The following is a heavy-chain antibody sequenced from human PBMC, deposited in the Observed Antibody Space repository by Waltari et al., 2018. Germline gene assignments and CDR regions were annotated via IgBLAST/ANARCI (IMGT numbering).Heavy chain of an antibody. D-gene: IGHD4-17*01. CDR2: IRSKAYGGTT. CDR1: GFTFGDYA. V-gene: IGHV3-49*04. CDR3: TREDYGDYEGYFDY. J-gene: IGHJ4*02. Sequence: EVQLVESGGGLVQPGRSLRLSCTASGFTFGDYAMSWVRQAPGKGLEWVGFIRSKAYGGTTEYAASVKGRFTISRDDSKSIAYLQMNSLKTEDTAVYYCTREDYGDYEGYFDYWGQGTLVTVSS.